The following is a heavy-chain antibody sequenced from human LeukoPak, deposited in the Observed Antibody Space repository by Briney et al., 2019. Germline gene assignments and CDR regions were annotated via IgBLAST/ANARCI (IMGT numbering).Heavy chain of an antibody. CDR1: GYTFTGYY. CDR2: INPNSGGT. V-gene: IGHV1-2*02. D-gene: IGHD2-21*01. CDR3: ARALEWVVIARWGYYFDY. J-gene: IGHJ4*02. Sequence: ASVKVSCKASGYTFTGYYMHWVRQAPGQGLEWMGWINPNSGGTNYAQKFQGRVTMTRDTSISTAYMELSRLRSDDTAVYYCARALEWVVIARWGYYFDYWGQGTLVTVSS.